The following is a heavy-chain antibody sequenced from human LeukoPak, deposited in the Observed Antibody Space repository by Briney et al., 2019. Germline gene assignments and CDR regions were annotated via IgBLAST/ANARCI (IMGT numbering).Heavy chain of an antibody. CDR2: INPNSGGT. Sequence: GASVKVSCKASGYTFTGYYMHWVRQAPGQGLEWTGRINPNSGGTNYAQKFQGRVTRTRDTSISTAYIELSRLRSDDTAVYYWARGTVTTVDYWGQGTLVTVSS. D-gene: IGHD4-17*01. CDR1: GYTFTGYY. J-gene: IGHJ4*02. CDR3: ARGTVTTVDY. V-gene: IGHV1-2*06.